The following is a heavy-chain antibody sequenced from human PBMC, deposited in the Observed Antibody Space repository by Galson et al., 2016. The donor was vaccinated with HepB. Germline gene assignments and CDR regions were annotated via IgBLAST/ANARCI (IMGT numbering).Heavy chain of an antibody. CDR3: ASERGSSRSPGY. Sequence: SLRLSCAASGMSFSSSGMHWVRQAPGKGLEWVAVISYDGHQKYYVDSVKGRFIISRDNSKNTVYLQMNSLKTEDTAVYYCASERGSSRSPGYWGQGTLVSVSS. V-gene: IGHV3-30*03. J-gene: IGHJ4*02. CDR1: GMSFSSSG. CDR2: ISYDGHQK. D-gene: IGHD3-10*01.